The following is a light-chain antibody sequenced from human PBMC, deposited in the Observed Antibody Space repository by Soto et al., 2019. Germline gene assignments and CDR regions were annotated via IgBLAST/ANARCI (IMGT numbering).Light chain of an antibody. V-gene: IGKV1-39*01. CDR1: QSVSSY. J-gene: IGKJ5*01. Sequence: DIKMTQSPSSLSASVADRVTITCRASQSVSSYLNWYQRKPGKAPKLLIYAASSLQSGVPSRFSGSGSGTDFTLTISSLQPEDFATYYCQQSYSTPITFGQGTRLESK. CDR2: AAS. CDR3: QQSYSTPIT.